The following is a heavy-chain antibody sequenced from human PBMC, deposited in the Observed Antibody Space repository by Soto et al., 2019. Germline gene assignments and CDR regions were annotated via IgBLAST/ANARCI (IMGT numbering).Heavy chain of an antibody. CDR3: TRDITYNSGWYDY. V-gene: IGHV3-30-3*01. D-gene: IGHD6-19*01. Sequence: LRLSCAASGFTFSTYAMHWVRQAPGKGLEWVAVISYDGSNNYYADSVKGRFTISRDNSKDTLFLQMNSLRVEDTAVYYCTRDITYNSGWYDYWGQGTLVTVSS. CDR1: GFTFSTYA. J-gene: IGHJ4*02. CDR2: ISYDGSNN.